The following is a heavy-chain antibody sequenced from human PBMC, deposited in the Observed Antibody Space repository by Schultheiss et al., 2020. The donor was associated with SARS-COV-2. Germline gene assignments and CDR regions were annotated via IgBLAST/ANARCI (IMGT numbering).Heavy chain of an antibody. Sequence: SVKVSCKASGGTFSSYAISWVRQAPGQGLEWMGGIIPIFGTANYAQKFQGRVTITADESTSTAYMELSSLRSDDTAVYYCASQFGQLRSAGWFDPWGQGTLVTVSS. CDR3: ASQFGQLRSAGWFDP. V-gene: IGHV1-69*13. CDR1: GGTFSSYA. J-gene: IGHJ5*02. CDR2: IIPIFGTA. D-gene: IGHD2-2*01.